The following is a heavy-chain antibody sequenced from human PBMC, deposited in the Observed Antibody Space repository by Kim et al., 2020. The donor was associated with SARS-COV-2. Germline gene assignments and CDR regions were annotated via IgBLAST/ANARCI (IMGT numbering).Heavy chain of an antibody. CDR1: GFTFSSYA. CDR2: ISGSGGST. J-gene: IGHJ4*02. Sequence: GGSLRLSCAASGFTFSSYAMSWVRQAPGKGLEWVSAISGSGGSTYYADSVKGRFTISRDNSKNTLYLQMNSLRAEDTAVYYCAKGRVGYCSSTSCYWTDYFDYWGQGTLVTVSS. CDR3: AKGRVGYCSSTSCYWTDYFDY. D-gene: IGHD2-2*01. V-gene: IGHV3-23*01.